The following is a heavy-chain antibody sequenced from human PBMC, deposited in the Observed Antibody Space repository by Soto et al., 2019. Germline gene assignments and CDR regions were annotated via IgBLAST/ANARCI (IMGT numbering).Heavy chain of an antibody. D-gene: IGHD6-13*01. Sequence: QITLKESGPPLVKPTQTLTLTCTFSGFSLSTSGVGVDWIRQPPGKALEWLALIYWDDEKRYSPSLKSRLTTXKXTXXNQVVLTMTNMDPVDTATYYCAHRHTLIAGDASYIWGQGTMVTVSS. V-gene: IGHV2-5*02. J-gene: IGHJ3*02. CDR1: GFSLSTSGVG. CDR2: IYWDDEK. CDR3: AHRHTLIAGDASYI.